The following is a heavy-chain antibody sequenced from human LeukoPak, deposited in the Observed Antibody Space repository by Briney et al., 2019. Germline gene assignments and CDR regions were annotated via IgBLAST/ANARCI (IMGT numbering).Heavy chain of an antibody. V-gene: IGHV3-74*01. J-gene: IGHJ5*02. CDR3: ARDPGVRGVYYNYFDP. Sequence: GGALRLSCAASGFTFSGYWMHWVRQAPGTGLEWVSRLSSDGSSTTYADSVKGRFTISRDNAKNTLYLQMSSLRVEDTAVYYCARDPGVRGVYYNYFDPWGQGTLVTVSS. CDR1: GFTFSGYW. CDR2: LSSDGSST. D-gene: IGHD3-10*01.